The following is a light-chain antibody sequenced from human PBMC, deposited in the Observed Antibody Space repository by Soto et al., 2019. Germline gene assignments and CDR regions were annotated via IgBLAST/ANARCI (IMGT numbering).Light chain of an antibody. CDR1: QSISSR. CDR3: QQYNSYPRA. CDR2: KAS. V-gene: IGKV1-5*03. J-gene: IGKJ1*01. Sequence: DIQMTQSPSTLSASVGDRVTITCRASQSISSRLAWYQQKPGKAPKLLIFKASSLDSGVPSRFSGSGSGTEFTLTISSLQPDDVATYYCQQYNSYPRAFGQGTKVEIK.